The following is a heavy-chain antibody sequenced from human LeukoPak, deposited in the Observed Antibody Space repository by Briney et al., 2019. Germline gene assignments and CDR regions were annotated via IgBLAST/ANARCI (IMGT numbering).Heavy chain of an antibody. CDR3: ARALSDYVWGSPPGY. J-gene: IGHJ4*02. CDR1: GFTFGSYS. D-gene: IGHD3-16*01. V-gene: IGHV3-21*01. CDR2: ISSSSSYI. Sequence: GGSLRLSCAASGFTFGSYSMNWVRQAPGKGLEWVSSISSSSSYIYYADSVKGRFTISRDNAKNSLYLQMNSLRAEDTAVYYCARALSDYVWGSPPGYWGQGTLVTVSS.